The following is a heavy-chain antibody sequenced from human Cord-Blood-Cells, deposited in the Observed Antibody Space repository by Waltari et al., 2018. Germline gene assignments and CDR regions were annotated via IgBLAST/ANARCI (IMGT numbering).Heavy chain of an antibody. CDR3: ARRLAASDY. Sequence: QVQLQQWGAGLLKPSETLSLTCAVYGGSFSGYYRRWIRQPPGKGLEWIGEINHSGSTNYNPSLKSRVTISVDTSKNQFSLKLSSVTAADTAVYYCARRLAASDYWGQGTLVTVSS. D-gene: IGHD2-15*01. J-gene: IGHJ4*02. CDR2: INHSGST. CDR1: GGSFSGYY. V-gene: IGHV4-34*01.